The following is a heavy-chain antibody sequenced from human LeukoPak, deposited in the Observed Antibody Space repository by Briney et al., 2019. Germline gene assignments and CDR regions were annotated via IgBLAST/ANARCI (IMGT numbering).Heavy chain of an antibody. CDR2: ISNGGGST. D-gene: IGHD3-22*01. Sequence: GGSLRLSCTASGFTFKNYAMSWVRQAPGKGLEWGSGISNGGGSTYYEDSVKGRFTISRDNSKNTMYLQVDSLTAEDTALFSCGKPYYFDSTGSFYFDRWGNGTLVTPSS. CDR3: GKPYYFDSTGSFYFDR. J-gene: IGHJ4*01. CDR1: GFTFKNYA. V-gene: IGHV3-23*01.